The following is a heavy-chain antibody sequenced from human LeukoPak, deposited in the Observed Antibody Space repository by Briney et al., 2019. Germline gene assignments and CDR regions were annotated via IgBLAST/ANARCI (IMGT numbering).Heavy chain of an antibody. D-gene: IGHD3-22*01. Sequence: GGSLRLSCAPSEFTFSSYATSWVRQAPGKGLEWVSGISGSGGSTYYADSVKGRFTISRDNSKNTLYLQMNSLRAEDTAVYYCAKASGTSGYYGLDFDYWGQGTLVTVSS. J-gene: IGHJ4*02. CDR3: AKASGTSGYYGLDFDY. CDR1: EFTFSSYA. V-gene: IGHV3-23*01. CDR2: ISGSGGST.